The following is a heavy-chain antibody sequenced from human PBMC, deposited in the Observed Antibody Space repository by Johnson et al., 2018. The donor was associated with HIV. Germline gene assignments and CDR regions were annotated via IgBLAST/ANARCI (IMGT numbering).Heavy chain of an antibody. Sequence: QVQLVESGGGVVQPGKSLTLSCVGSGLSFSSYGMHWVRQAPGKGLEWVAVISYDGNNKYYADSVKGRFTIARDNSKNTLYLQMNSLRAEDTAVYYCARSFGVTTPGAFDIWGQGTMVTVSS. CDR1: GLSFSSYG. CDR3: ARSFGVTTPGAFDI. D-gene: IGHD3-3*01. J-gene: IGHJ3*02. V-gene: IGHV3-30*03. CDR2: ISYDGNNK.